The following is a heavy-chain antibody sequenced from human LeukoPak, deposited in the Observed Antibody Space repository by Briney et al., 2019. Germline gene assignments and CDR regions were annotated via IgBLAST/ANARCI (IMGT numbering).Heavy chain of an antibody. V-gene: IGHV3-7*01. CDR1: GFTFSSYW. CDR2: IKQDGSEK. Sequence: GGSLRLSCAASGFTFSSYWMSWVRQAPGQGLEWVANIKQDGSEKYYVDSVKGRFTISRDNAKNSLYLQMNSLRAEDTAVYYCARVGDRMGYYYYMDVWGKGTTVTVSS. CDR3: ARVGDRMGYYYYMDV. D-gene: IGHD3-16*01. J-gene: IGHJ6*03.